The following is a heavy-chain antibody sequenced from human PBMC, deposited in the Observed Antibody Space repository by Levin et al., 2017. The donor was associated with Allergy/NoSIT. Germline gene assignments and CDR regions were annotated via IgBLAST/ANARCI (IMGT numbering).Heavy chain of an antibody. V-gene: IGHV4-39*01. J-gene: IGHJ4*02. CDR3: ARLLPVYSSGWYGFFDY. Sequence: SETLSLTCTVSGGSISSSSYYWGWIRQPPGKGLEWIGSIYYSGSTYYNPSLKSRVTISVDTSKNQFSLKLSSVTAADTAVYYCARLLPVYSSGWYGFFDYWGQGTLVTVSS. D-gene: IGHD6-19*01. CDR1: GGSISSSSYY. CDR2: IYYSGST.